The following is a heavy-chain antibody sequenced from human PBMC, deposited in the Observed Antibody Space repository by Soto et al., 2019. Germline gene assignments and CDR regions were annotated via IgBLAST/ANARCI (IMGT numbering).Heavy chain of an antibody. CDR3: ARDRDMIMRYFDWYSDN. CDR1: GFTFSSYW. Sequence: GGSLRLSCAASGFTFSSYWMSWVRQAPGKGLEWVANIKQDGSEKYYVESVKGRFTISRDNAKKSLYLQMNSLRAEDTALYYCARDRDMIMRYFDWYSDNWGQGTLVTVSS. D-gene: IGHD3-9*01. J-gene: IGHJ4*02. V-gene: IGHV3-7*01. CDR2: IKQDGSEK.